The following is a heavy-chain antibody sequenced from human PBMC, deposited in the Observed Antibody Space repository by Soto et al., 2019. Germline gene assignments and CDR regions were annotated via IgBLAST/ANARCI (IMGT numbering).Heavy chain of an antibody. Sequence: EVQLVESGGGLVQPGGSLILSCAASGFTFSNYWMHWVRQAPGKGLVWVSRINSGGSSTSYADSVKGRFTISRDNARNTLYVQMNSLRVEDTAVYYCARAGDRGYEPDDWGQGTLVTVSS. D-gene: IGHD5-12*01. J-gene: IGHJ4*02. CDR3: ARAGDRGYEPDD. CDR1: GFTFSNYW. CDR2: INSGGSST. V-gene: IGHV3-74*01.